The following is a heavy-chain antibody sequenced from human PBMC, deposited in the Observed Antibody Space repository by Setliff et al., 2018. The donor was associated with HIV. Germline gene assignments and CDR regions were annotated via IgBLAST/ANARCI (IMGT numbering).Heavy chain of an antibody. CDR3: ASSWSRVPYYGMDV. V-gene: IGHV1-8*01. CDR1: GSTFSTYD. Sequence: ASVKVSCKASGSTFSTYDINWVRQAPGQGPEWMGWVNPNSGNTGYAPKLQGRVTMTRNTSISTAYMELCSLRSDDTAVYYCASSWSRVPYYGMDVWGQGTTVTVSS. CDR2: VNPNSGNT. J-gene: IGHJ6*02. D-gene: IGHD6-13*01.